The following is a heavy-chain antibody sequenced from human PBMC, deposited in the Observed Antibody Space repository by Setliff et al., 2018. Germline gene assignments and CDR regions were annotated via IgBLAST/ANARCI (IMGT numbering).Heavy chain of an antibody. D-gene: IGHD5-18*01. CDR3: ARAPLESGYYYGQGHYFDY. J-gene: IGHJ4*02. CDR1: GYTLTNYY. Sequence: ASVKVSCKASGYTLTNYYMHWVRQAPGQGLEWMGIINPSGGLTRYAQKFQGKVTMTRDTSTTTVYMELSSLRSYDTAVYYCARAPLESGYYYGQGHYFDYWGQGTLVTVSS. V-gene: IGHV1-46*01. CDR2: INPSGGLT.